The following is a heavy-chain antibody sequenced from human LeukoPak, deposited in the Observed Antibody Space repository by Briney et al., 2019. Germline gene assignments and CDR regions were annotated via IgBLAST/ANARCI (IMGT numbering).Heavy chain of an antibody. CDR1: GGTFSSYA. CDR2: IIPIFGTA. J-gene: IGHJ4*02. Sequence: SVKVSCKASGGTFSSYAISWVRQALGQGLEWMGGIIPIFGTANYAQKFQGRVTITADESTSTAYMELSSLRSEDTAVYYCARPILYYYDSSGQHFDYWGQGTLVTVSS. V-gene: IGHV1-69*13. CDR3: ARPILYYYDSSGQHFDY. D-gene: IGHD3-22*01.